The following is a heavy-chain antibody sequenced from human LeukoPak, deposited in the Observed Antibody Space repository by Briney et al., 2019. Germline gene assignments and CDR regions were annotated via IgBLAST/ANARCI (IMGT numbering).Heavy chain of an antibody. J-gene: IGHJ4*02. CDR1: GGSISSSSYY. CDR2: IYYSGST. D-gene: IGHD2-21*02. CDR3: ARQRRVTEPFDY. V-gene: IGHV4-39*01. Sequence: SETLSLTCTVSGGSISSSSYYWGWIRQPPGKGLEWIGSIYYSGSTYYNPSLKSRVTISVDTSKNQFSLKLSSVTAADTAVYYCARQRRVTEPFDYWGQGTLVTASS.